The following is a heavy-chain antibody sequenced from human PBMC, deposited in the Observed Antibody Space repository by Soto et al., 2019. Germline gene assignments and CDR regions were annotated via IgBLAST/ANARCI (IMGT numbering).Heavy chain of an antibody. V-gene: IGHV3-23*01. CDR3: AKDPNGDNVGAFDT. J-gene: IGHJ4*02. Sequence: EVQLLESGGGLVQPGGSLRLSCRASGFSFSSFAMTWVRQAPGKGLGWVSSIGGSGIITYYTDSVKGRFTISRDNSGNTLFLHMSSPRADDTPVYYCAKDPNGDNVGAFDTWGQGTLVSVSS. CDR1: GFSFSSFA. CDR2: IGGSGIIT. D-gene: IGHD4-17*01.